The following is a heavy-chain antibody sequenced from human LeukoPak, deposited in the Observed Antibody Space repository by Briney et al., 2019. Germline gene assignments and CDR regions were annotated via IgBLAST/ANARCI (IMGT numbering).Heavy chain of an antibody. CDR3: AKSTRLSMVRGVIDY. CDR1: GFTFSSYA. Sequence: PGGSLRLSCAAPGFTFSSYAMSWVRQAPGKGLEWVSAISGSGGSTYYADSVKGRFTISRDNSKNTLYLQMNSLRAEDTAVYYCAKSTRLSMVRGVIDYWGQGTLVTVSS. J-gene: IGHJ4*02. D-gene: IGHD3-10*01. CDR2: ISGSGGST. V-gene: IGHV3-23*01.